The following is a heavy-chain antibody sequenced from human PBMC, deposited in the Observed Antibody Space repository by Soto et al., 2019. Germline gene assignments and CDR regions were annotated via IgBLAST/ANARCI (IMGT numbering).Heavy chain of an antibody. D-gene: IGHD3-16*01. V-gene: IGHV5-51*01. CDR1: GNSFNNW. Sequence: GESLKISCKGLGNSFNNWIGWVRQMPGKGLEWVGIIYPGDSDTRYSPSFQGQVTISADKSISTAFLQWSSLKPSDSAMYYCAIHAGGYRGSYHHYWAQGTPVTGSS. J-gene: IGHJ4*02. CDR3: AIHAGGYRGSYHHY. CDR2: IYPGDSDT.